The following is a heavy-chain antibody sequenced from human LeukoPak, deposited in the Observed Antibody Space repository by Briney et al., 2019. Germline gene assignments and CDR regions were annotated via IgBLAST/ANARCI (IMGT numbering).Heavy chain of an antibody. J-gene: IGHJ4*02. V-gene: IGHV3-15*01. D-gene: IGHD2-2*01. Sequence: PGGSLRLSCAASGFIFSNAWMGWVRRAPGKGLEWVGRIKSKTDGGTADYAAPVKGRFTISRDDSKNTLYLQMSSLKTEDTALYYCATTYGYCSATGCSSFNYWGQGTLVTVSS. CDR1: GFIFSNAW. CDR3: ATTYGYCSATGCSSFNY. CDR2: IKSKTDGGTA.